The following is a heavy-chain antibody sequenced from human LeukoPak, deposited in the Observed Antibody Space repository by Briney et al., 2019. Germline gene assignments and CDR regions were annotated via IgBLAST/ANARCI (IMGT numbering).Heavy chain of an antibody. CDR1: GGTFSSYA. J-gene: IGHJ4*02. CDR3: ARGPYGDYEPFGFDH. Sequence: SVKVSFKASGGTFSSYAISWVRQAPGQGLEWMGRIIPIFGTANYAQKFQGRVTITTDESTSTAYMELSSLRSEDTAVYYCARGPYGDYEPFGFDHWGQGTLVTVSS. D-gene: IGHD4-17*01. V-gene: IGHV1-69*05. CDR2: IIPIFGTA.